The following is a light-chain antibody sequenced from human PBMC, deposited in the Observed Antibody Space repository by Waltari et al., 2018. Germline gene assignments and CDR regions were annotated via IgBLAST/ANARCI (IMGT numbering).Light chain of an antibody. CDR1: QSVTRA. CDR3: QHYLRLPVT. V-gene: IGKV3-20*01. J-gene: IGKJ1*01. CDR2: GAS. Sequence: EIVLTKYTATLSLSPGQSSTLSCRTSQSVTRALAWYQQKPGQAPRLLIYGASNRATGIPDRFSGSGYGTDFSLTISSLEPEDFAVYYCQHYLRLPVTFGQGTKVEVK.